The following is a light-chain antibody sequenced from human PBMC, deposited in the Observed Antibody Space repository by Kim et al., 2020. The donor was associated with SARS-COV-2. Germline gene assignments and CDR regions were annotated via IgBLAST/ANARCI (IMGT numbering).Light chain of an antibody. Sequence: DIQMTQSPSSLSAYVGDRVTITCRASQGISNYLAWYQQKPGKVPKLLIYAASALQSVVPSRFSGSGSGTDFTLTITSLQPEDVAVYYCQQCEGAPWTFGRGTKVDIK. J-gene: IGKJ1*01. CDR1: QGISNY. CDR2: AAS. V-gene: IGKV1-27*01. CDR3: QQCEGAPWT.